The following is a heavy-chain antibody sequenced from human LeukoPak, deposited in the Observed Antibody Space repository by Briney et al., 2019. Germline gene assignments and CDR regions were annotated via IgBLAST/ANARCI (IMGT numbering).Heavy chain of an antibody. Sequence: SQTLSLTCTVSGGSISSGGYYWSWIRQHPGKGLEWIGYIYYSGSTYYNPSLKSRVTISVDTSKNQFSLKLGSVTAADTAVYYCARALIPRWLVPGLDVWGQGTTVTVSS. CDR1: GGSISSGGYY. CDR3: ARALIPRWLVPGLDV. CDR2: IYYSGST. V-gene: IGHV4-31*03. J-gene: IGHJ6*02. D-gene: IGHD6-19*01.